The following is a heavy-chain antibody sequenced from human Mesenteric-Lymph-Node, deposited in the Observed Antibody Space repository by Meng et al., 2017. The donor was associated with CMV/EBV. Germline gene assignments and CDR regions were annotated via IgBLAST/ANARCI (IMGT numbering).Heavy chain of an antibody. CDR2: IYYSGST. V-gene: IGHV4-39*07. Sequence: GSLRLSCTVSGGSISSSSYYWGWIRQPPGKGLEWIGSIYYSGSTYYNPSLKSRVTISVDTSKNQSSLRLSSVTAADTAVYYCARTYYDILTGHNYFDYWGQGTLVTVSS. CDR1: GGSISSSSYY. D-gene: IGHD3-9*01. J-gene: IGHJ4*02. CDR3: ARTYYDILTGHNYFDY.